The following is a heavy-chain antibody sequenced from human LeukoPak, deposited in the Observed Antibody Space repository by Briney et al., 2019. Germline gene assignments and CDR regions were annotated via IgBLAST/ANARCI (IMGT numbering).Heavy chain of an antibody. CDR3: VRDKYCNGGSCQGLFDY. Sequence: GGSLRLSCAASGFTFDDYAMHWVRQAPGKGLERVSGISWNSGSIGYADSVKGRFTISRDNAKNTLYLQMNSLRAEDTAVYYCVRDKYCNGGSCQGLFDYWGQGTLVTVSS. V-gene: IGHV3-9*01. D-gene: IGHD2-15*01. J-gene: IGHJ4*02. CDR1: GFTFDDYA. CDR2: ISWNSGSI.